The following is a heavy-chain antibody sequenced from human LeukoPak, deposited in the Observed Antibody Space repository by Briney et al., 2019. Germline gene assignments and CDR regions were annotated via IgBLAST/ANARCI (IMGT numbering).Heavy chain of an antibody. CDR2: IYTSGST. J-gene: IGHJ6*02. CDR3: ARDISDMVRGVSYYYYGMDV. V-gene: IGHV4-4*07. Sequence: SETLSLTCTVSGGSISSYYWRWIRQPAGKGLEWIGRIYTSGSTNYNPSLKSRVTMSVDTSKNQFSLKLSSVTAADTAVYYCARDISDMVRGVSYYYYGMDVWGQGTTVTVSS. D-gene: IGHD3-10*01. CDR1: GGSISSYY.